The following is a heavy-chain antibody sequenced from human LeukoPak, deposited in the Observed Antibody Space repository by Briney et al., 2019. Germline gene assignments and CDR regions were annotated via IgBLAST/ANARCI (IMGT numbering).Heavy chain of an antibody. Sequence: SETLSLTCAVSGGSISSGGYSWSWIRQPPGKGLEWIGYIYYSGSTYYNPSLKSRVTISVDTSKNQFSLKLSSVTAADTAVYYCARVLDYGDYDGVLHDAFDIWGQGTMVTVSS. CDR1: GGSISSGGYS. CDR3: ARVLDYGDYDGVLHDAFDI. V-gene: IGHV4-30-4*07. D-gene: IGHD4-17*01. CDR2: IYYSGST. J-gene: IGHJ3*02.